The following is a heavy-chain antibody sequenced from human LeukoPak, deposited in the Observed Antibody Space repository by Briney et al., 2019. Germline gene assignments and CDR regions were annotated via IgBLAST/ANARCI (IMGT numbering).Heavy chain of an antibody. CDR2: INHSGST. CDR1: GGSFSGYY. J-gene: IGHJ4*02. CDR3: ASGPRYYYGSGSYYKGYYFDY. V-gene: IGHV4-34*01. D-gene: IGHD3-10*01. Sequence: SETLSLTCAVYGGSFSGYYWSWIRQPPGKGLEWIGEINHSGSTNYNPSLKSRVTISVDTSKNQSSLKLSSVTAADTAVYYCASGPRYYYGSGSYYKGYYFDYWGQGTLVTVSS.